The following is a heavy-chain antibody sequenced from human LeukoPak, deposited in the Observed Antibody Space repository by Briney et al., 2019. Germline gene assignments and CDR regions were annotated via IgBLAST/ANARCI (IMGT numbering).Heavy chain of an antibody. CDR1: GFTFSSYW. Sequence: GGSLRLSCAASGFTFSSYWMHWVRQAPGKGLVWVSRISSDGSTVYADFVKGRFTISRDNAKNTLYLQMNSLREEDTAVYYCVGSTGWPGYGGQGTLVTVSS. J-gene: IGHJ4*02. CDR3: VGSTGWPGY. D-gene: IGHD6-19*01. V-gene: IGHV3-74*01. CDR2: ISSDGST.